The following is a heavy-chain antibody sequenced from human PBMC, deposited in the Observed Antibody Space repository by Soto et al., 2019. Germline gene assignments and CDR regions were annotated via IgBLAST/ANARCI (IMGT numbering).Heavy chain of an antibody. CDR3: ATTRPWGELRAGWFDP. J-gene: IGHJ5*02. D-gene: IGHD1-7*01. V-gene: IGHV4-39*01. Sequence: QLQLQESGPGLVKPSETLSLTCTVSGGSISSSSYYWDWIRQPPWKGLEGIGRIYYSGSTSYNPSLKSRVTISVVTSMHQFSLKLRSVTAADTAVYFCATTRPWGELRAGWFDPWGQGTLVTVSS. CDR2: IYYSGST. CDR1: GGSISSSSYY.